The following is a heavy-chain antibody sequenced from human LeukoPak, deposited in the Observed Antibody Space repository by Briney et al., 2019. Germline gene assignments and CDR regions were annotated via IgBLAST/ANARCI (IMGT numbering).Heavy chain of an antibody. J-gene: IGHJ4*02. CDR2: IYYSGST. Sequence: KPSGTLSLTCTVSGGSISSYYWSWIRQPPGKGLGWIGYIYYSGSTNYNPSLKSRVTISVDTSKNQFSLKLSSVTAADTAVYYCARSRPTYYYDSSGTNFDYWGQGTLVTVSS. CDR1: GGSISSYY. D-gene: IGHD3-22*01. CDR3: ARSRPTYYYDSSGTNFDY. V-gene: IGHV4-59*08.